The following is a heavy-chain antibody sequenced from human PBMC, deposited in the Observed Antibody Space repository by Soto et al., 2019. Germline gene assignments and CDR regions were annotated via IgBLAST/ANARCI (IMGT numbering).Heavy chain of an antibody. D-gene: IGHD3-22*01. CDR1: GFTFSSYA. CDR3: AKTGDYYDSSGYYETTPDYFDY. J-gene: IGHJ4*02. CDR2: ISGSGGST. Sequence: EVQLLESGGGLVQPGGSLRLSCAASGFTFSSYAMSWVRQAPGKGLEWVSAISGSGGSTYYADSVKGRFTISRDNSKNTLYLQMNSLRAEDTAIYYCAKTGDYYDSSGYYETTPDYFDYWGQGTLVTVSS. V-gene: IGHV3-23*01.